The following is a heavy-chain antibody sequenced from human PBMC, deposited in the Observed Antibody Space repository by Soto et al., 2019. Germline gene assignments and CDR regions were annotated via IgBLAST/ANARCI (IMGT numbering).Heavy chain of an antibody. CDR2: ISHSGIT. J-gene: IGHJ5*02. V-gene: IGHV4-4*02. CDR1: GVSITSANS. Sequence: XXTLSLTCAVSGVSITSANSSTWVRQPPGGGLEWIGEISHSGITNYKASLKSRVTMSVDKTKNDVSLKLTSVTAADTAVYYCARVLRGWFDPWGQGTPVTVSS. CDR3: ARVLRGWFDP.